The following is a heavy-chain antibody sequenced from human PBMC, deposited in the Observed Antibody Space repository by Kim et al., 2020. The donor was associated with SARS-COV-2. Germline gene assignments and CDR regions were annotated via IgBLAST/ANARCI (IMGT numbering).Heavy chain of an antibody. D-gene: IGHD2-21*02. CDR1: GDSVSSNSAA. J-gene: IGHJ4*02. Sequence: SQTLSLTCAISGDSVSSNSAAWNWVRQSPSRGLEWLGRTFYRSKWYNESALSVKSRITIHPDTSKNQFSLQLNSVTPEDTALYYCAREDYGGDSRGFDYWGQGTLGTVSS. V-gene: IGHV6-1*01. CDR2: TFYRSKWYN. CDR3: AREDYGGDSRGFDY.